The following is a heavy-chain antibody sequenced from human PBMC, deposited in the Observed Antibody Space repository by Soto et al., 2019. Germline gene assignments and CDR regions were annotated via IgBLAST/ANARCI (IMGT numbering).Heavy chain of an antibody. CDR1: GFTFGDYA. D-gene: IGHD6-19*01. CDR3: TRDNPVAGMDYYYYYMDV. V-gene: IGHV3-49*03. Sequence: GGSLRLSCTASGFTFGDYAMSWFRQAPGKGLEWVGFIRSKAYGGTTEYAASVKGRFTISRDDSKSIAYLQMNSLKTEDTAVYYCTRDNPVAGMDYYYYYMDVWGKGTTVTVSS. J-gene: IGHJ6*03. CDR2: IRSKAYGGTT.